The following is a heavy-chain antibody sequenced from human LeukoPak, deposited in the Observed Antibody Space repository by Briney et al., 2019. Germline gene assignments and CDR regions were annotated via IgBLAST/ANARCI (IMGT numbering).Heavy chain of an antibody. CDR3: ARVGPDTAVVMVTRHFDY. V-gene: IGHV4-59*01. CDR2: IYYSGST. D-gene: IGHD5-18*01. J-gene: IGHJ4*02. Sequence: SETLSLTCTVSGGSISSYYWSWIRQPPGKGLEWIGYIYYSGSTNYNPSLKSRVTISVDTSKNQFSLKLSSVTAADTAVYYCARVGPDTAVVMVTRHFDYWGQGTLVTVSS. CDR1: GGSISSYY.